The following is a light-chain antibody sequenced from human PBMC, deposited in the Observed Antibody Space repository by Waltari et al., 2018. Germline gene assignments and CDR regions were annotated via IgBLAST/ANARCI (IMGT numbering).Light chain of an antibody. V-gene: IGKV3-15*01. CDR3: QQYHAWPPLT. CDR1: QRGSSN. CDR2: AAS. J-gene: IGKJ4*01. Sequence: EIVMTQSPATLCVSPGERAALAGRASQRGSSNLAGYQQRPGQAPRVRIEAASTRATGIPCRSSGRRSGTEFTLTILSLQSEDFAVYYCQQYHAWPPLTFGGGTKVEIK.